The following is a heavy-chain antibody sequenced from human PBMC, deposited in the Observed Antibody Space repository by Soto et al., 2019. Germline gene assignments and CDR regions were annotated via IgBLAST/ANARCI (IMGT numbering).Heavy chain of an antibody. CDR1: GLIFSDYH. CDR3: AMLGGWSGGRRGMAV. Sequence: EVQLVESGGGLVQPGGSLRLSCAASGLIFSDYHMDWVRQAPGKGLEWVGRIRRKAKSYTTESAASVKGRFTISIDDSKISLCLPMNSLKSEDTAGYYWAMLGGWSGGRRGMAVWGQGTTVTVSS. D-gene: IGHD6-19*01. V-gene: IGHV3-72*01. J-gene: IGHJ6*01. CDR2: IRRKAKSYTT.